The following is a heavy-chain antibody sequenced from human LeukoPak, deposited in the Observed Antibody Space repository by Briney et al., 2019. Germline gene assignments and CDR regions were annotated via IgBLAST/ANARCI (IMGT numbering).Heavy chain of an antibody. CDR1: GFTFSSYW. J-gene: IGHJ4*02. CDR2: INSDGSST. D-gene: IGHD6-19*01. V-gene: IGHV3-74*03. CDR3: AKDRIAVAIASFFDY. Sequence: GGSLRLSCAASGFTFSSYWMHWVRQAPGKGLVWVSRINSDGSSTTYADSVKGRFTISRDNAKNTLYLQMNSLRAEDTAVYYCAKDRIAVAIASFFDYWGQGTLVTVSS.